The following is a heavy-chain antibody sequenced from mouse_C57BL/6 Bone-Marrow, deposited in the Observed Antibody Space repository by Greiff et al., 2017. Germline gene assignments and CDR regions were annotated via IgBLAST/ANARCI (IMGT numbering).Heavy chain of an antibody. CDR2: IYPGDGDT. D-gene: IGHD1-1*01. Sequence: QVQLKESGPELVKPGASVKISCKASGYAFSSSWMNWVKQRPGKGLEWIGRIYPGDGDTNYNGKFKGKATLTADKSSSTAYMQLSSLTSEDSAVYFCANYYGYAMDYWGQGTSVTVSS. CDR1: GYAFSSSW. V-gene: IGHV1-82*01. J-gene: IGHJ4*01. CDR3: ANYYGYAMDY.